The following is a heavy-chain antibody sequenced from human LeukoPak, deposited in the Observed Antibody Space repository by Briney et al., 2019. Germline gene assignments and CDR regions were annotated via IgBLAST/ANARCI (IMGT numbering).Heavy chain of an antibody. CDR3: ARHPRYGSGNRWFDP. Sequence: SETLSLTCAVYGGSFSGYYWGWIRQPPGKGLEWIGSIYYSGSTYYNPSLKSRVTISVDTSKNQFPLKLSSVTAADTAVYYCARHPRYGSGNRWFDPWGQGTLVTVSS. CDR2: IYYSGST. D-gene: IGHD3-10*01. J-gene: IGHJ5*02. CDR1: GGSFSGYY. V-gene: IGHV4-39*01.